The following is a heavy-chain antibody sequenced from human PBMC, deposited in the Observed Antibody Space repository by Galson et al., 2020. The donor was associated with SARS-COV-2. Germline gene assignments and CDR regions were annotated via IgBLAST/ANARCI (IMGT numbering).Heavy chain of an antibody. CDR2: IKHDGRER. V-gene: IGHV3-7*01. J-gene: IGHJ3*02. CDR1: GFSFSSYW. Sequence: GGSLRLSCAASGFSFSSYWMSWVRQAPGKGLEWVANIKHDGRERYYVDSVKGRFTISRDNAKNSLYLQMNSLRAEDTAVYYCAREVIVGIFAAAGAFDIWGQGTMVTVSS. D-gene: IGHD6-13*01. CDR3: AREVIVGIFAAAGAFDI.